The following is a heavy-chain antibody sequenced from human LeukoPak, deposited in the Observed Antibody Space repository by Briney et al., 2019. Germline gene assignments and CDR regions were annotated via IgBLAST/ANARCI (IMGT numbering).Heavy chain of an antibody. CDR3: ARVVLPWVWFDP. Sequence: SETLSLTCTVSGGSISSYYWSWIRQPPGKGLEWIGYIYYSGSTNYNPSLKSRVTISVDTSKNQFSLKLSSVTAADTAVYYCARVVLPWVWFDPWGQGTLVTVS. CDR2: IYYSGST. CDR1: GGSISSYY. V-gene: IGHV4-59*01. J-gene: IGHJ5*02. D-gene: IGHD2-8*01.